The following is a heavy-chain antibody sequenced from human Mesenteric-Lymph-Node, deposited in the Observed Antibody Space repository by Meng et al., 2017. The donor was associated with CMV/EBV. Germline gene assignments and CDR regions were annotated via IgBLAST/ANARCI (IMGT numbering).Heavy chain of an antibody. J-gene: IGHJ4*02. CDR1: GFTFSIYS. D-gene: IGHD6-13*01. CDR2: ISYDGSKK. CDR3: ARAGYSRSWYGEGFDL. Sequence: GFTFSIYSMDWVRQAPGKGLEWVTVISYDGSKKYYADFVKGRFTITRDNSKNTLDLHMNSLRPEDTAVYYCARAGYSRSWYGEGFDLWGQGNLVTVSS. V-gene: IGHV3-30*04.